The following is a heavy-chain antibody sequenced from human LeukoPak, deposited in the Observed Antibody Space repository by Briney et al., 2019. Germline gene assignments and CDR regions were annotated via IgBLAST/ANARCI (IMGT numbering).Heavy chain of an antibody. CDR3: ARGQRAHVEWSSYMDV. CDR2: ISYDGRNK. CDR1: GFTFSRYW. D-gene: IGHD3-3*01. Sequence: GGSLRLSCTVSGFTFSRYWMSWVRQAPGKGLEWMSVISYDGRNKYFADSVKGRFTLSRDNSKNTLYLQMNNLRAEDTAVYYCARGQRAHVEWSSYMDVWGKGTTVTVSS. J-gene: IGHJ6*03. V-gene: IGHV3-30*03.